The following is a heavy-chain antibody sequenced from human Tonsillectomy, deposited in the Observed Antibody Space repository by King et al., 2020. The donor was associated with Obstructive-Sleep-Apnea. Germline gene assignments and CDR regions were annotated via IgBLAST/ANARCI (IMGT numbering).Heavy chain of an antibody. D-gene: IGHD6-6*01. CDR2: IYTGDSDT. Sequence: QLVQSGAEVKKPGESLKISCKGSGYSFTNYWIGWVRQMPGKGLGWLVIIYTGDSDTRYSQSFQGQGHISADQSISTAFLQWISLKASDTAMYYCARHQGSFAPWYFDLWGRGTLVTVSS. V-gene: IGHV5-51*01. CDR1: GYSFTNYW. J-gene: IGHJ2*01. CDR3: ARHQGSFAPWYFDL.